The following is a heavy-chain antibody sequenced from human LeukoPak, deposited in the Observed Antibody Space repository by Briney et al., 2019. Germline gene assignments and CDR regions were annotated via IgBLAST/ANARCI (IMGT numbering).Heavy chain of an antibody. Sequence: SETLSLPCTVSGGSISSYYWSWIRQPPGKGLEWIGSIYYSGSTNYNPSLKSRVTISVDTSKNQFSLRLSSVTAADTAVYYCARGRYSSSWYLDYWGQGALVTVSS. CDR1: GGSISSYY. D-gene: IGHD6-13*01. J-gene: IGHJ4*02. CDR2: IYYSGST. V-gene: IGHV4-59*01. CDR3: ARGRYSSSWYLDY.